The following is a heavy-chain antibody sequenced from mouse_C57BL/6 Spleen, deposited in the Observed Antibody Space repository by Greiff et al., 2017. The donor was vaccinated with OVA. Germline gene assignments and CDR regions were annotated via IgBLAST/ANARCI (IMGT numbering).Heavy chain of an antibody. CDR3: ARDLGYYGSSYDYAMDY. CDR2: ISDGGSYT. D-gene: IGHD1-1*01. CDR1: GFTFSSYA. Sequence: EVMLVESGGGLVKPGGSLKLSCAASGFTFSSYAMSWVRQTPEKRLEWVATISDGGSYTYYPDNVKGRFTISRDNAKNNLYLQMSHLKSEDTAMYYCARDLGYYGSSYDYAMDYWGQGTSVTVSS. J-gene: IGHJ4*01. V-gene: IGHV5-4*01.